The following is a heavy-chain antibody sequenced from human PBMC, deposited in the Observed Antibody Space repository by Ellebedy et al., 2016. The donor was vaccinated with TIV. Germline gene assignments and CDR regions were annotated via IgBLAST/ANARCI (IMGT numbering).Heavy chain of an antibody. CDR1: GFTFSSYA. D-gene: IGHD1-26*01. J-gene: IGHJ6*02. Sequence: GGSLRLSCAASGFTFSSYAMHWVRQAPGKGLEWVAVISYDGSNKYYADSVKGRFTISRDNSKNTLYLQMNSLRAEDTAVYYCARDLVSYSSNYYYGMDVWGQGTTVTVSS. CDR3: ARDLVSYSSNYYYGMDV. CDR2: ISYDGSNK. V-gene: IGHV3-30*01.